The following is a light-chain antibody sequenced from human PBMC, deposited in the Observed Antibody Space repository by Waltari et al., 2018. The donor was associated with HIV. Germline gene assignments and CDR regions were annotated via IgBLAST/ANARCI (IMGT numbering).Light chain of an antibody. J-gene: IGKJ4*01. CDR3: LQLSGYPHT. CDR1: QGIGRY. CDR2: AAS. V-gene: IGKV1-9*01. Sequence: DIQLTQSPSFLSISVGQRVTITCRASQGIGRYLAWYQQKSGRAPKLLIYAASSLQSDVPSRFSGGGSGTEFALTISSLQAEDFATYYCLQLSGYPHTFGGGTKVEIK.